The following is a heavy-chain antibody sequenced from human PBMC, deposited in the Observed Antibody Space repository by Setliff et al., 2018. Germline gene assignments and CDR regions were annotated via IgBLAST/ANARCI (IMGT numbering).Heavy chain of an antibody. D-gene: IGHD3-10*01. CDR2: IYPGDSDT. J-gene: IGHJ4*02. CDR3: ARVGSQGGYYFDS. Sequence: GESLKISCKGSGYRFTSYWIGWVRQMPGKGLEWMGLIYPGDSDTRYSPSFRGQVTISADKSISSAHLQWRSLKASDTAMYYCARVGSQGGYYFDSWGQGTLVTVSS. V-gene: IGHV5-51*01. CDR1: GYRFTSYW.